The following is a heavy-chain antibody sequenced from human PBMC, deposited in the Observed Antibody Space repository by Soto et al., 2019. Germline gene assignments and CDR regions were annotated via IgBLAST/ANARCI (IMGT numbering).Heavy chain of an antibody. V-gene: IGHV1-18*01. CDR2: ISAHNGNT. D-gene: IGHD1-1*01. CDR1: GYGFTTYG. Sequence: QVHLVQSGAEVKKPGASVKVSCKGSGYGFTTYGITWVRQAPGQGLEWMAWISAHNGNTNYAQKLQGRGTAPRETSTSTAYMERRSLRSDDTAVYYGARGRYGDYWGQGALVTVSS. CDR3: ARGRYGDY. J-gene: IGHJ4*02.